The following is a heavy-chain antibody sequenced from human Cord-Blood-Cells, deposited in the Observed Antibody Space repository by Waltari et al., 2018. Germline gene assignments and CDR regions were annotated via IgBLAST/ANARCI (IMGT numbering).Heavy chain of an antibody. J-gene: IGHJ4*02. CDR2: FDPEDGET. D-gene: IGHD3-22*01. Sequence: QVQLVQSGAEVKKPGASVKVSCKVSGYTLTELSMHWVRQAPGKGLEWMGGFDPEDGETIYAQKFQGRVTMTEDTSTDTAYMGLSSLGSEDTAVYYCATGKVSVVISSPTFDYWGQGTLVTVSS. CDR3: ATGKVSVVISSPTFDY. V-gene: IGHV1-24*01. CDR1: GYTLTELS.